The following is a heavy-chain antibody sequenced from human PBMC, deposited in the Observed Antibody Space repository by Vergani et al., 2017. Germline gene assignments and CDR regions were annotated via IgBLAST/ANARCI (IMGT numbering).Heavy chain of an antibody. Sequence: QMQLQESGPGLVKASETLSLTCTVSGDSIISRSYYWGWIRQPPGKGLEWIGSIYNSGNGDSSSSLKSRVTISADTSKNQFSLRLTSVTAADTAVYYCASEKDYSDSTTHFHGKYFDVWGHGTMVTVPS. J-gene: IGHJ2*01. CDR1: GDSIISRSYY. D-gene: IGHD2/OR15-2a*01. V-gene: IGHV4-39*01. CDR2: IYNSGNG. CDR3: ASEKDYSDSTTHFHGKYFDV.